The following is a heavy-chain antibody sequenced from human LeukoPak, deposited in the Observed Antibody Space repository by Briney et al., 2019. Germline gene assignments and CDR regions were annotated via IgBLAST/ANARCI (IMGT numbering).Heavy chain of an antibody. CDR1: AFTFSSYS. CDR2: ISSSSSYI. Sequence: GGSLRLSCAASAFTFSSYSMKWVRQAPGKGLGWVSSISSSSSYIYYADSVEGPFTISRDNAKNSLYPQMNSLRAEDTAVYYCARLSTAVAAGDYWGQGTLLTVSS. D-gene: IGHD6-19*01. J-gene: IGHJ4*02. V-gene: IGHV3-21*01. CDR3: ARLSTAVAAGDY.